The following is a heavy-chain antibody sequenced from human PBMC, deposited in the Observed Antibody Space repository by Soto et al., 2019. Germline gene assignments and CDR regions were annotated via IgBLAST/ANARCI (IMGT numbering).Heavy chain of an antibody. V-gene: IGHV3-7*01. J-gene: IGHJ4*02. D-gene: IGHD3-16*01. CDR3: ARDIGFDYVN. Sequence: RGSLRLSCVVSEFNVMSYWMSWVRQAPGKGLEWVASIKEDGSEIYYLQSVRGRFTISRDSAGNALHLAMNYLSAEETGVYFCARDIGFDYVNRGKGTLVTVSS. CDR1: EFNVMSYW. CDR2: IKEDGSEI.